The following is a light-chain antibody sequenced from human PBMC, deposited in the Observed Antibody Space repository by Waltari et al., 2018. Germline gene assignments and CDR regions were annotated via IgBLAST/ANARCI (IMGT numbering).Light chain of an antibody. J-gene: IGLJ1*01. CDR2: DVT. CDR1: SNDVARYNY. CDR3: GSYTSGSTLYV. Sequence: QSALTQPASVSGSPGQSITISCTGTSNDVARYNYVSWYHLLPGEGPKLLIYDVTLRPAGVSNRFSGSKSGSTASLTISGLQTDDEGDYYCGSYTSGSTLYVFGTGTKVTVL. V-gene: IGLV2-14*03.